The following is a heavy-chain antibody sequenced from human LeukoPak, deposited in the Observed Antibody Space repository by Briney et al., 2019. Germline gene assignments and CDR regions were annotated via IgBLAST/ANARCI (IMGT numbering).Heavy chain of an antibody. CDR1: GFTFDDYA. J-gene: IGHJ4*02. D-gene: IGHD3-16*01. V-gene: IGHV3-9*01. Sequence: PGRSMRLSCAASGFTFDDYAMHWVRQAPGKGLEWVSGISWNSGSIGYADSVKGRFTISRDNAKNSLYLQMNSLRAEDTAVYYCARGSRGDWGQGTLVTVSS. CDR3: ARGSRGD. CDR2: ISWNSGSI.